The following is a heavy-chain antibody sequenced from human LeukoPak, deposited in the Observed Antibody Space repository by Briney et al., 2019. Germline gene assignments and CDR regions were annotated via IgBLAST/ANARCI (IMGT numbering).Heavy chain of an antibody. V-gene: IGHV3-30-3*02. CDR1: GFTFSNYA. CDR3: AKPVGGGLEPDY. CDR2: ISYDGSNT. D-gene: IGHD1-26*01. J-gene: IGHJ4*02. Sequence: GRSLRLSCAASGFTFSNYALHWVRQAPGKGLEWVAVISYDGSNTYYADSVKGRFTISRDNSKYTLYLQMNSLRAEDTALYYCAKPVGGGLEPDYWGQGTLVTVYS.